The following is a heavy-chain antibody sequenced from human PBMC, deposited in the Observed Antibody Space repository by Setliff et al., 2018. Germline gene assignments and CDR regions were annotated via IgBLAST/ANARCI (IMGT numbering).Heavy chain of an antibody. V-gene: IGHV3-48*01. CDR1: GFSFSNYG. D-gene: IGHD3-22*01. CDR3: ARLALTGYDSSGYYYALEYYYYMDV. CDR2: ISTSSGTR. Sequence: PGGSLRLSCVVSGFSFSNYGMTWVRQAPGKGLEWISYISTSSGTRYYADSVKGRFTISRDNANQSLYLQMNSLRAEDTAVYYCARLALTGYDSSGYYYALEYYYYMDVWGKGTTVTV. J-gene: IGHJ6*03.